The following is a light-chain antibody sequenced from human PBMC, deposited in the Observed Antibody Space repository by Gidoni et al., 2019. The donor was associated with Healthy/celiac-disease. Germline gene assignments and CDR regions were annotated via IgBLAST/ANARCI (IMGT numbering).Light chain of an antibody. CDR2: DAS. J-gene: IGKJ3*01. CDR1: QVISNY. Sequence: DIQMTQSPSSLSASVGDRVTITCRASQVISNYLAWYQQKPGKVPKVLIYDASTLQSGVPSRFSGSGSGTDFTLTISSLQPEDVATYYCQKYNSASFTFGPGTKVDIK. CDR3: QKYNSASFT. V-gene: IGKV1-27*01.